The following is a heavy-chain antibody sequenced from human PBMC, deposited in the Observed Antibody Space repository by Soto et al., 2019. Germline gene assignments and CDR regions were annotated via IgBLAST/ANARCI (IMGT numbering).Heavy chain of an antibody. Sequence: ASVKVSCKASVFTFSTSPIHWLSHAPGQSLEWMGWINTGNGNTRYSQNFQGRVTLTRDKSISTAYLQWSSLKASDTAMYYCASYYYGSGSYSSGFDYWGQGTLVTVSS. CDR3: ASYYYGSGSYSSGFDY. V-gene: IGHV1-3*04. CDR1: VFTFSTSP. J-gene: IGHJ4*02. D-gene: IGHD3-10*01. CDR2: INTGNGNT.